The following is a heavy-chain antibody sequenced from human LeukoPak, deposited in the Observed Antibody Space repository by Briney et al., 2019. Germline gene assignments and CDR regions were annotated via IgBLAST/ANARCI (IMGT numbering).Heavy chain of an antibody. D-gene: IGHD3-10*01. CDR3: ARILLWFGELYDY. Sequence: GGSLGLSCAASGFTFSSYEMNWVRQAPGKGLGWVSYISSSGSTIYYADSVKGRFTISRDNAKNSLYLQMNSLRAEDTAVYYCARILLWFGELYDYWGQGTLVTVSS. V-gene: IGHV3-48*03. J-gene: IGHJ4*02. CDR1: GFTFSSYE. CDR2: ISSSGSTI.